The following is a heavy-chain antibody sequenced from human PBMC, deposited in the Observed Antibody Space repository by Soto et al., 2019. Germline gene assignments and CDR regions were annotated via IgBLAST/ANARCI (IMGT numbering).Heavy chain of an antibody. CDR2: IYAGGNT. CDR1: GFPVSSHY. D-gene: IGHD3-16*01. Sequence: VGSLRLSCAASGFPVSSHYMSWVRQAPGKGLEWVSVIYAGGNTYYAESVKGRFTISRDNSKNTLSLQMNSLRAEDSAVYYCARTFAGDYHLGLWGQGTRVTVSS. CDR3: ARTFAGDYHLGL. V-gene: IGHV3-53*01. J-gene: IGHJ4*02.